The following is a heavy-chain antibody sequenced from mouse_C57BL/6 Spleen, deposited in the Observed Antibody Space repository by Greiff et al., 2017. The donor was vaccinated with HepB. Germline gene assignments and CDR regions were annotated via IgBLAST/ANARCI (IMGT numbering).Heavy chain of an antibody. CDR1: GYSITSGYY. V-gene: IGHV3-6*01. CDR3: ARGTYYYGSSYGDFDV. J-gene: IGHJ1*03. Sequence: EVKLQESGPGLVKPSQSLSLTCSVTGYSITSGYYWNWIRQFPGNKLEWMGYISYDGSNNYNPSLKNRISITRDTSKNQFFLKLNSVTTEDTATYYCARGTYYYGSSYGDFDVWGTGTTVTVSS. D-gene: IGHD1-1*01. CDR2: ISYDGSN.